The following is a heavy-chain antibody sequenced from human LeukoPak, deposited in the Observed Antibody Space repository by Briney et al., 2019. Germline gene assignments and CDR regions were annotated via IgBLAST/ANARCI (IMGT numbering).Heavy chain of an antibody. V-gene: IGHV3-49*04. CDR2: IRSKAYGGTT. CDR1: GFTFGDYA. D-gene: IGHD6-19*01. CDR3: TRDYSSGWFYDAFDI. J-gene: IGHJ3*02. Sequence: GGSLRLSCTASGFTFGDYAMSWVRQAPGKGLEWVGFIRSKAYGGTTEYAASVKGRSTISRDDSKSIAYLQMNSLKTEDTAVYYCTRDYSSGWFYDAFDIWGQGTMVTVSS.